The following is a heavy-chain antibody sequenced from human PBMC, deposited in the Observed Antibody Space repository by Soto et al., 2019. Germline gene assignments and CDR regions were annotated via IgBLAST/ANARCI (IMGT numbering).Heavy chain of an antibody. J-gene: IGHJ5*02. Sequence: SETLSLTCTVSGGSISSGGYYWSWIRQHPGKGLEWIGYIYYSGSTYYNPSLKSRVTISVDTSKNQFSLKLSSVTAADTAVYYCARIVVPAAIGGHNWFDPWSQGTLVTVSS. CDR1: GGSISSGGYY. CDR2: IYYSGST. V-gene: IGHV4-31*03. CDR3: ARIVVPAAIGGHNWFDP. D-gene: IGHD2-2*02.